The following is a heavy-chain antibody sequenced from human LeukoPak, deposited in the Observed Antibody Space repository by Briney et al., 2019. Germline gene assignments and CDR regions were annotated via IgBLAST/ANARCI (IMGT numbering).Heavy chain of an antibody. Sequence: GGSLRLSCAASGFTFSSYSMNWVRQAPGKGLEWVSSISSSSSYIYYADSVKGRFTISRDNAKNSLYLQMNSLRAEDTAVYYCAIITFGGVIVQPFDYWGQGTLVTVSS. CDR3: AIITFGGVIVQPFDY. J-gene: IGHJ4*02. CDR1: GFTFSSYS. CDR2: ISSSSSYI. V-gene: IGHV3-21*01. D-gene: IGHD3-16*02.